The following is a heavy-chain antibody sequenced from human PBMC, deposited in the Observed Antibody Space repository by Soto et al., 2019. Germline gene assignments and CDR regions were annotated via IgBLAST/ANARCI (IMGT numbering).Heavy chain of an antibody. Sequence: PGGSLRLSCAASGFTFDNYGMSWVRQAPGKGLEWVSGINWNGGSTGYADSVKGRFTISRDNAKNSLYLQMNSLRAEDTALYYCASSYSSGWTFDYWGQGTLVTVSS. V-gene: IGHV3-20*04. CDR3: ASSYSSGWTFDY. CDR1: GFTFDNYG. CDR2: INWNGGST. D-gene: IGHD6-19*01. J-gene: IGHJ4*02.